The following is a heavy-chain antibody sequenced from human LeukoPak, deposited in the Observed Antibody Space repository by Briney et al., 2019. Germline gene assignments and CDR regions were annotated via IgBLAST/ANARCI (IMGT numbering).Heavy chain of an antibody. CDR2: IRYDGSNK. D-gene: IGHD2-15*01. J-gene: IGHJ4*02. V-gene: IGHV3-30*02. Sequence: GGSLRLSCAASGFTFSSYSMNWVRQAPGKGLEWVAFIRYDGSNKYYADSVKGRFTISRDNSKNTLYLQMNSLRAEDTAVYYCAKDLPPGVVVVAALDYWGQGTLVTVSS. CDR3: AKDLPPGVVVVAALDY. CDR1: GFTFSSYS.